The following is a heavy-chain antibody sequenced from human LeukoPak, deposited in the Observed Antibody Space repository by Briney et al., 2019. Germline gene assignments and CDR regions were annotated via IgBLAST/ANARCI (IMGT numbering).Heavy chain of an antibody. CDR2: IIPIFGTA. D-gene: IGHD3-22*01. CDR1: GGTFSSYA. Sequence: SVKVSCKASGGTFSSYAISWVRQAPGQGLEWMGGIIPIFGTANYAQKFQGRVTITTDDSTSTAYMELSSLRSEDTAVYYCAREYYDSSGYFNYYYYMDVWGKGTTVTVSS. CDR3: AREYYDSSGYFNYYYYMDV. J-gene: IGHJ6*03. V-gene: IGHV1-69*05.